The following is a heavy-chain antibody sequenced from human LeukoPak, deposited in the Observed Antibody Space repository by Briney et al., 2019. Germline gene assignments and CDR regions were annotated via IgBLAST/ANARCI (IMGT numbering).Heavy chain of an antibody. CDR1: GVSIISGSYY. V-gene: IGHV4-61*02. CDR2: IYTSGST. D-gene: IGHD3/OR15-3a*01. Sequence: TLCLTCIVSGVSIISGSYYWSWIRQPAGMGLEWIGRIYTSGSTYYNPSLKSRVTMSVDTSKNQLSLQLNSVTAADTAVYYCARRKSGLDDAFDIWGQGTMVTVSS. J-gene: IGHJ3*02. CDR3: ARRKSGLDDAFDI.